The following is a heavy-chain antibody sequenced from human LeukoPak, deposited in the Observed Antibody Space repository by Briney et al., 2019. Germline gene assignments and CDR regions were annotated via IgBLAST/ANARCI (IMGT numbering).Heavy chain of an antibody. D-gene: IGHD6-19*01. J-gene: IGHJ6*03. CDR3: ARADPLIAVAGTYYYYYMDV. Sequence: SETLSLTCTVSGGPISSYYWSWIRQPAGKGLEWIGRIYTSGSTNYNPSLKSRVTMSVDTSKNQFSLKLSSVTAADTAVYYCARADPLIAVAGTYYYYYMDVWGKGTTVTISS. CDR1: GGPISSYY. V-gene: IGHV4-4*07. CDR2: IYTSGST.